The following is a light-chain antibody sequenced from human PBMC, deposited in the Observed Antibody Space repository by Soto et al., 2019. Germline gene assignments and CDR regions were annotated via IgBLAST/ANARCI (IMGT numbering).Light chain of an antibody. CDR1: QTISSW. V-gene: IGKV1-5*03. CDR3: QHYNSYSEA. CDR2: KAS. J-gene: IGKJ1*01. Sequence: QLTQSPSTLYGSVGDRVTITCRPSQTISSWLAWYQQKPGKAPKLLIYKASTLKSGVPSRFSGSGSGTEFTLTISSLQPDDFATYYCQHYNSYSEAFGQGTKVDI.